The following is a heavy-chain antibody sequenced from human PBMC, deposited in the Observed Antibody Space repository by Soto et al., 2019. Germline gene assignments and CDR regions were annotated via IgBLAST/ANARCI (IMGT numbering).Heavy chain of an antibody. Sequence: QVQLVESGGGVVQPGRSLRLSCAASGFTFSSYGMHWVRQAPGKGLEWVAVIWYDGSNKYYADSVKGRFTISRDNSKNTLYLQMNSLRAEDTAVYYCAREGSSSSGAFYIWGQGTMVTVSS. V-gene: IGHV3-33*01. CDR2: IWYDGSNK. CDR1: GFTFSSYG. D-gene: IGHD6-13*01. CDR3: AREGSSSSGAFYI. J-gene: IGHJ3*02.